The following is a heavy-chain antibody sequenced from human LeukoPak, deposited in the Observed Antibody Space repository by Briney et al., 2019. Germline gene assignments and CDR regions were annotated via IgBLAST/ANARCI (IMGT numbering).Heavy chain of an antibody. CDR2: IYSGGST. V-gene: IGHV3-53*01. CDR1: GFTVSSNY. J-gene: IGHJ4*02. CDR3: ARGWEWEPLDY. D-gene: IGHD1-26*01. Sequence: PGGSLRLSCAASGFTVSSNYMSWVRQAPGKGLEWVSVIYSGGSTYYADSVKGRFTISRDNSKNTLYLQMNSLRAEDTAVYYCARGWEWEPLDYWGQGTLVTVSS.